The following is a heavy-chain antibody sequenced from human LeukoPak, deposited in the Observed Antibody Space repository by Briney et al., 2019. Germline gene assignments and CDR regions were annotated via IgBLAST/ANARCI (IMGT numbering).Heavy chain of an antibody. CDR2: LSNTGNI. V-gene: IGHV3-48*01. D-gene: IGHD5-18*01. CDR1: GFTFSSYG. Sequence: GGSLRLSCAASGFTFSSYGMNWVRQAPGKGLEWLSYLSNTGNIHYAQSVKGRFTISRDNAKNSLYLQMDGLRVEDTAVYYCSRERDTPIDRDHWGQGILVTVAS. CDR3: SRERDTPIDRDH. J-gene: IGHJ4*02.